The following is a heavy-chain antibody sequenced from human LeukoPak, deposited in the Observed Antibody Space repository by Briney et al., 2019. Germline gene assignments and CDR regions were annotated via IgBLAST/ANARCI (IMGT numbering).Heavy chain of an antibody. Sequence: GGSLRLSCATSGFTFRSFGMHWVRQAPGKGLEWVTFIRFDGTKKYYADSVKGRFTISRDNSKNTLYLQMNSLRAEDTAVYNCVKDRCSSTSCYGDYWGQGTLVTVPS. J-gene: IGHJ4*02. CDR1: GFTFRSFG. D-gene: IGHD2-2*01. CDR2: IRFDGTKK. V-gene: IGHV3-30*02. CDR3: VKDRCSSTSCYGDY.